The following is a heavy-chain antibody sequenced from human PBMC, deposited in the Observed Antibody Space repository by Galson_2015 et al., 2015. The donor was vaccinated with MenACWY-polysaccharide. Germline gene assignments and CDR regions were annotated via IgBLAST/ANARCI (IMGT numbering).Heavy chain of an antibody. Sequence: SVKVSCKASGYNFTTYGINWVRQAPGERLEWMRWVRPYNGHTNYVQKFQGRITMTTDTSTSTAYMELRSLRPDDTAVYFCARDRGCCNRAARSLRWFDPWGQETLVTVSS. CDR3: ARDRGCCNRAARSLRWFDP. J-gene: IGHJ5*02. V-gene: IGHV1-18*01. D-gene: IGHD3-16*02. CDR1: GYNFTTYG. CDR2: VRPYNGHT.